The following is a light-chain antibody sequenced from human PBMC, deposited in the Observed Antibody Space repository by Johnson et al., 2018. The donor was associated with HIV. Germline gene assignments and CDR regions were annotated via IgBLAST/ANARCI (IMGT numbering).Light chain of an antibody. J-gene: IGLJ1*01. V-gene: IGLV1-51*02. Sequence: QSVLTQPPSVSAAPGQKVTISCSGSSSNIGQNHVPWYQQIPGTALKLLVYEDDKQPSDLPDRFSGPKSGPSATLGITGLPTGDEADYYCGTWDSSLRTAFFGTGTKVTVL. CDR3: GTWDSSLRTAF. CDR2: EDD. CDR1: SSNIGQNH.